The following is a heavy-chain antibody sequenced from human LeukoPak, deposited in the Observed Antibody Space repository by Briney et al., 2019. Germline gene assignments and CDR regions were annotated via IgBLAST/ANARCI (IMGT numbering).Heavy chain of an antibody. D-gene: IGHD3-10*01. V-gene: IGHV3-23*01. CDR2: ISGSGGST. CDR3: ANVPRSGFDY. J-gene: IGHJ4*02. CDR1: GLTFGSCA. Sequence: PGGSLRLSCVASGLTFGSCAMSWVRQAPGKGLEWVSSISGSGGSTYYADSVKGRFTISRDNSKTTLYLQMNTLRAEDTALYYCANVPRSGFDYWGQGTLVTVSS.